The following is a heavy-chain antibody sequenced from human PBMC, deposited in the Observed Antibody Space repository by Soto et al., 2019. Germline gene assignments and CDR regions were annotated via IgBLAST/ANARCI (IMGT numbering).Heavy chain of an antibody. D-gene: IGHD5-12*01. Sequence: SETLSLTCTVSGGSISSYYWSWIRQPAGKGLGWIGRIYTSGSTNYNPSLRSRVTMSVDTSKNQFSLKLSSVTAADTAVYYCARDWFRGYSGYERYYYYGMDVWGQGTTVTVSS. V-gene: IGHV4-4*07. CDR2: IYTSGST. CDR1: GGSISSYY. CDR3: ARDWFRGYSGYERYYYYGMDV. J-gene: IGHJ6*02.